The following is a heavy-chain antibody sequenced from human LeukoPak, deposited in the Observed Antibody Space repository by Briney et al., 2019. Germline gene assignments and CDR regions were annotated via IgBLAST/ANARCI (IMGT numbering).Heavy chain of an antibody. V-gene: IGHV4-61*02. Sequence: SSETLSLTCTVSGGSINSGSYYWSWIRQPAGKRLEWIGRVYSSGGTNYNPSLKSRVTISMDTSKNQFSLKLSSVTAADTAVYYCGRYTSERIWDVWGIGTTVTISS. CDR2: VYSSGGT. CDR3: GRYTSERIWDV. D-gene: IGHD1-1*01. J-gene: IGHJ6*04. CDR1: GGSINSGSYY.